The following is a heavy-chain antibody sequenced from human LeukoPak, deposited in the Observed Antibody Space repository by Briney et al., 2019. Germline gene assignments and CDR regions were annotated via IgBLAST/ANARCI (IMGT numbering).Heavy chain of an antibody. Sequence: GGSLRLSCAASGLTFSSYGMSWVRQAPGKGLEWVSTISASGGSTDHADSVKGRFTISRDNSKNTLYLQMNSLRAEDTAVYYCAKDSYGMDVWGQGTTVTVSS. CDR1: GLTFSSYG. CDR3: AKDSYGMDV. V-gene: IGHV3-23*01. CDR2: ISASGGST. J-gene: IGHJ6*02.